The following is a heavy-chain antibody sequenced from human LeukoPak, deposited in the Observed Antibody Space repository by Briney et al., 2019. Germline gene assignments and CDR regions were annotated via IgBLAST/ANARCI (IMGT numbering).Heavy chain of an antibody. Sequence: ASVKVSCKASGYTFTGYYMHWVRQVPGQGLEWMGWINPNSGGTNYAQKFQGWVTMTRDTSISTAYMELSRLRSDDTAVYYCARDSLYYYGSGSQSNYYYYGMDVWGQGTTVTVSS. CDR2: INPNSGGT. CDR1: GYTFTGYY. J-gene: IGHJ6*02. V-gene: IGHV1-2*04. CDR3: ARDSLYYYGSGSQSNYYYYGMDV. D-gene: IGHD3-10*01.